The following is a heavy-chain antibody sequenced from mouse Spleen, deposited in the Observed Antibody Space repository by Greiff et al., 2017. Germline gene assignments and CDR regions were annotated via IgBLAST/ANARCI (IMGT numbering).Heavy chain of an antibody. D-gene: IGHD2-14*01. Sequence: VQLQQPGAELVKPGASVKLSCKASGYTFTSYWMHWVKQRPGQGLEWIGMIHPNSGSTNYNEKFKSKATLTVDKSSSTAYMQLSSLTSEDSAVYYCAREDRYDGYFDVWGAGTTVTVSS. CDR1: GYTFTSYW. CDR2: IHPNSGST. V-gene: IGHV1-64*01. J-gene: IGHJ1*01. CDR3: AREDRYDGYFDV.